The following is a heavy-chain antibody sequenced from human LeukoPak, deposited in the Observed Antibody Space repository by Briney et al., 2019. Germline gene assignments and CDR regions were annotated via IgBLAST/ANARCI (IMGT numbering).Heavy chain of an antibody. CDR1: GGSVSSYY. V-gene: IGHV4-4*07. CDR2: MYISAST. Sequence: PSGTLSLTCTVSGGSVSSYYWSWIRQPAGKGLEWIGRMYISASTNYKPSLKSRVTMSLDTSKNQLSLKLISVTAADTALYYCARDLLVGMDVWGQGTTGTLSS. CDR3: ARDLLVGMDV. D-gene: IGHD3-3*01. J-gene: IGHJ6*02.